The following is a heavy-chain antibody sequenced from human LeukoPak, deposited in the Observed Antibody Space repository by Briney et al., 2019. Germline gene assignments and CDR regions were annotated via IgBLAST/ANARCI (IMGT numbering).Heavy chain of an antibody. CDR3: VRLVGNSWLDY. CDR2: TYYRSQWYN. V-gene: IGHV6-1*01. CDR1: GEYVSTNKAT. Sequence: SQTLSLPCANTGEYVSTNKATWSWIRQSPSRGLEWLGRTYYRSQWYNDYAVSVKSRITITPDTSTNQFSLHLNSVTPDDTAVYYCVRLVGNSWLDYWGQGTLVTVSS. D-gene: IGHD6-13*01. J-gene: IGHJ4*02.